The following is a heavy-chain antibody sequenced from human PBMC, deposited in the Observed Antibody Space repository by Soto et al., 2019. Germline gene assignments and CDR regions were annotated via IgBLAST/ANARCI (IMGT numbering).Heavy chain of an antibody. CDR1: GGTFSSYT. CDR3: ARVRYLDWLPKRYYYYGMHV. CDR2: IIPILGIA. D-gene: IGHD3-9*01. Sequence: QVQLVQSGAEVKKPGSSVKVSCKASGGTFSSYTISWVRQAPGQGLEWMGRIIPILGIANYAQKFQGRVTITADKSTSTAYMELSSLRSEDTAVYYCARVRYLDWLPKRYYYYGMHVWGQGTTVTVSS. V-gene: IGHV1-69*02. J-gene: IGHJ6*02.